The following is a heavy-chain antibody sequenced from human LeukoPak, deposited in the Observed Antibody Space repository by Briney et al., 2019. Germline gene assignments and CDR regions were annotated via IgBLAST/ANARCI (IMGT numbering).Heavy chain of an antibody. D-gene: IGHD6-6*01. CDR3: ARDPGKQLATKMAYWYFDL. CDR2: IYHSGST. J-gene: IGHJ2*01. CDR1: GGSISSGGYY. V-gene: IGHV4-30-2*01. Sequence: PSETLSLTCTVSGGSISSGGYYWSWIRQPPGKGLEWIGYIYHSGSTYYNPSLKSRVTISVDRSKNQFSLKLSSVTAADTAVYYCARDPGKQLATKMAYWYFDLWGRGTLVTVSS.